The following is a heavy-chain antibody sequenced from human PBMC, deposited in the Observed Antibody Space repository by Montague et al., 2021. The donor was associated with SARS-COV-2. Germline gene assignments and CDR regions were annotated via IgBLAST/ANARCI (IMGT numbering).Heavy chain of an antibody. Sequence: SETLSLTCTVSGGSISSSSYYWGWIRQPPGKGLEWIGNIYYSGSTXYNPSLKSRVTISVDTSKNQFSLKLSSVTAADTAVYYCARQKMGSVRIIEVVMRDRWFDPWGQGTLVTVSS. CDR2: IYYSGST. CDR1: GGSISSSSYY. D-gene: IGHD3-3*01. J-gene: IGHJ5*02. CDR3: ARQKMGSVRIIEVVMRDRWFDP. V-gene: IGHV4-39*01.